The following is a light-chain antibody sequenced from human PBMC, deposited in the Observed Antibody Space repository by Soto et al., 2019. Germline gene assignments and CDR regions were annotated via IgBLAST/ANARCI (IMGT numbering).Light chain of an antibody. Sequence: QSALTQPASVSGSPGQSITISCTGASSDVGTYNLVSWYQQHPGKAPQLMIYEGSKRPSGVSNRFSGSKSGNTASLTISGLQAEDEADYYCCSYAGSITWVFGGGTKLTFL. CDR1: SSDVGTYNL. CDR3: CSYAGSITWV. V-gene: IGLV2-23*01. J-gene: IGLJ3*02. CDR2: EGS.